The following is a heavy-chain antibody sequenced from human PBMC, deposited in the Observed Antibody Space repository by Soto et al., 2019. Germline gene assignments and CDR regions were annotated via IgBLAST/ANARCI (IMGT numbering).Heavy chain of an antibody. D-gene: IGHD6-19*01. CDR2: IWYDGSNK. Sequence: GSLRLSCAASGFTFSSYGMHWVRQAPGKGLEWVAVIWYDGSNKYYADSVKGRFTISRDNSKNTLYLQMNSLRAEDTAVYYCARSIGLRYSSGWYDYWGQGTLVTVSS. CDR1: GFTFSSYG. J-gene: IGHJ4*02. CDR3: ARSIGLRYSSGWYDY. V-gene: IGHV3-33*01.